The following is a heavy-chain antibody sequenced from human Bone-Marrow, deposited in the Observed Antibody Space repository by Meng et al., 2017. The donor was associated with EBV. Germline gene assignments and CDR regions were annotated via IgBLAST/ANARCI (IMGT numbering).Heavy chain of an antibody. V-gene: IGHV1-8*01. Sequence: VQMVQSDAEVKKPVASVKVSCKASGNTFTSYEIKLVRQATGQGLEWMGWMNPNSGNTGYAQKFQGRVTMTRNTSITTAYMDLISLRSEDTAVYYCARGTPRGGTGARGFDWGQGTLVTVFS. J-gene: IGHJ4*02. CDR3: ARGTPRGGTGARGFD. D-gene: IGHD1-14*01. CDR1: GNTFTSYE. CDR2: MNPNSGNT.